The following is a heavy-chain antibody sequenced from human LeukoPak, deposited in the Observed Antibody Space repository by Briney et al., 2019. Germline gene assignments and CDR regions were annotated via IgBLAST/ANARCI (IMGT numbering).Heavy chain of an antibody. CDR1: GYTFTGYY. V-gene: IGHV1-18*04. Sequence: ASVKVSCKASGYTFTGYYINWVRQAPGQGLEWMGWISGYNGNTNYAQKLQGRVTMTTETSTSTAYMELRSLRSDDTAIYYCARTCSGASCYVIYWGQGTLLTVSS. D-gene: IGHD2-15*01. CDR2: ISGYNGNT. CDR3: ARTCSGASCYVIY. J-gene: IGHJ4*02.